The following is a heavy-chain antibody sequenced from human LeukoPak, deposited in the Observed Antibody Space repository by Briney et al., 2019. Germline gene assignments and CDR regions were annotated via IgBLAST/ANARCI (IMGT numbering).Heavy chain of an antibody. D-gene: IGHD1-14*01. CDR2: ITGDGTST. V-gene: IGHV3-23*01. Sequence: PGGSLRLSCAASGFTFISFGMNWVRQAPGKGLEWVSGITGDGTSTYYADSVKGRFTISRDNSENTVYLQINSLTAEDTAVYYCARPGPGYWGQGTLVTVSS. CDR3: ARPGPGY. J-gene: IGHJ4*02. CDR1: GFTFISFG.